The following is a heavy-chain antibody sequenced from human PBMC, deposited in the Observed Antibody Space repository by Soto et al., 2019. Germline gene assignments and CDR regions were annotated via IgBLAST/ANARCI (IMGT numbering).Heavy chain of an antibody. CDR1: GGSISSGGYY. CDR2: IYYSGST. D-gene: IGHD3-10*01. CDR3: AREGGTGSGPFDY. J-gene: IGHJ4*02. Sequence: QVQLQESGPGLVKPSQTLSLTCTVSGGSISSGGYYWSWIRQHPGKGMEWIGYIYYSGSTYYNPSRKSRITISVDTSKNQFSLKLSSVTAADTAVYYCAREGGTGSGPFDYWGQGTLVTVSS. V-gene: IGHV4-31*03.